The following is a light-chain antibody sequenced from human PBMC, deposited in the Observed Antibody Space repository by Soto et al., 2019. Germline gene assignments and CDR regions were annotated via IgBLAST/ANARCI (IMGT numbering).Light chain of an antibody. CDR1: NIGSKS. Sequence: SYVVTQPPSVSVAPGQTATITCGGNNIGSKSVHWYQQKPGQAPVLVVYDDSGRPSGIPERFSGSNSGNTATLTISRVEVGDEADFYCQRWDGGSTQVVFGGGTKVTVL. V-gene: IGLV3-21*02. CDR2: DDS. J-gene: IGLJ2*01. CDR3: QRWDGGSTQVV.